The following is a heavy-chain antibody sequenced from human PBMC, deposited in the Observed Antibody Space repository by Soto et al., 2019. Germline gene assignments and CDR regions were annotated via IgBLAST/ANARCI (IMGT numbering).Heavy chain of an antibody. V-gene: IGHV1-58*02. CDR1: GFTFTTSA. CDR2: IVVGSGKT. Sequence: QMQLVQSGPEVKKPGTSVKVSCKASGFTFTTSAMQGVRQARGQRLEWIGWIVVGSGKTNYAQKFQERVTITRDMSTSTAYMELSSLRSEDTAVYYCAVYKLAAAVSWLDPWGQGTLVTVSS. CDR3: AVYKLAAAVSWLDP. J-gene: IGHJ5*02. D-gene: IGHD6-13*01.